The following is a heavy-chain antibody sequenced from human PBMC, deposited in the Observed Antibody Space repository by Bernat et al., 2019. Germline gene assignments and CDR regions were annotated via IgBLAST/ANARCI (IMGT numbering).Heavy chain of an antibody. J-gene: IGHJ4*02. CDR2: IWYDGSNK. CDR3: ARCITAAGTGPFDY. D-gene: IGHD6-13*01. Sequence: VQLLESGGGLVQPGGSLRLSCAASGFTFSTYAMHWVRQAPGKGLEWVAVIWYDGSNKYYADSVKGGFTISRDNSKNTLYLQMNSLRAEDTAVYYCARCITAAGTGPFDYWGQGTLVTVSS. CDR1: GFTFSTYA. V-gene: IGHV3-33*08.